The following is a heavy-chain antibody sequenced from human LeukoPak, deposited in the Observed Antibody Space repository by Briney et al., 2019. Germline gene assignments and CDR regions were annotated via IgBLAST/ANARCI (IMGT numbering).Heavy chain of an antibody. V-gene: IGHV3-48*02. Sequence: GGSLRLSCAASGFTFSSYSMNWVRQAPGKGLEWVSYISSSSSTIYYADSVKGRFTISRDNAKNSLYLQMNSLRDKDTAVYYCARGLDCSSTSCRSLGWFDPWGQGTLVTVSS. CDR1: GFTFSSYS. D-gene: IGHD2-2*01. J-gene: IGHJ5*02. CDR2: ISSSSSTI. CDR3: ARGLDCSSTSCRSLGWFDP.